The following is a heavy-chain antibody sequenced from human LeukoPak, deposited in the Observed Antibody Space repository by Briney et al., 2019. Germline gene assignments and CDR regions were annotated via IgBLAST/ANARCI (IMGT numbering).Heavy chain of an antibody. J-gene: IGHJ4*02. CDR3: ARTDSSGYSYYFDY. Sequence: PGGSLRLSCAASGFTVSSNYMSWVRQAPGKGLEWVSVIYSGGSTYYADSVKGRFTISRDNSKNTLYLQMNSLRAEDTAVYYCARTDSSGYSYYFDYWGQGTLVTVSS. V-gene: IGHV3-66*01. D-gene: IGHD3-22*01. CDR2: IYSGGST. CDR1: GFTVSSNY.